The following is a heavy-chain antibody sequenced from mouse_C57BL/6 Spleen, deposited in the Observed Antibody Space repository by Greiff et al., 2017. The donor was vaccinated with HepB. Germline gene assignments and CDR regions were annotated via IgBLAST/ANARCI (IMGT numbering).Heavy chain of an antibody. V-gene: IGHV1-55*01. J-gene: IGHJ4*01. CDR1: GYTFTSYW. CDR3: AIALGLGLGLGLPYYYAMDY. Sequence: QVQLQQPGAELVKPGASVKMSCKASGYTFTSYWITWVKQRPGQGLEWIGDIYPGSGSTNYNEKFKSKAPLTVDTSSSTAYMQLSSLTSEVSAVYYCAIALGLGLGLGLPYYYAMDYWGQGTSVTVSS. D-gene: IGHD3-3*01. CDR2: IYPGSGST.